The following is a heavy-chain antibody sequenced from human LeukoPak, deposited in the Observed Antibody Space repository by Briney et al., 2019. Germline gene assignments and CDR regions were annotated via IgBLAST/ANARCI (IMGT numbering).Heavy chain of an antibody. CDR3: AKQGAVRQDYYMDV. V-gene: IGHV1-69*06. Sequence: SVNVSCKASGGSFSSYAITWVRQAPGQGLEWMGRIIPIFGTPTYAQKFQGRVTINADMGSNTAYLELTSLTSEDTALYFCAKQGAVRQDYYMDVWGNGTTVTVSS. J-gene: IGHJ6*03. CDR1: GGSFSSYA. D-gene: IGHD3-16*01. CDR2: IIPIFGTP.